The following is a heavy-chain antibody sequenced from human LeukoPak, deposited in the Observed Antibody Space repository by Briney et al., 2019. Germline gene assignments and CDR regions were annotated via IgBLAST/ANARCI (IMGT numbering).Heavy chain of an antibody. CDR1: GGSISSYY. V-gene: IGHV4-59*08. D-gene: IGHD2-21*01. Sequence: PSETLSLTCTVSGGSISSYYWSWIRQPPGKGLEWIGYIHYSGSTNYNPSLKSRVTISVDMSKNQFSLKLSSVTAADTAVYYCASIPLSHYYYYMDVWGKGTTVTISS. J-gene: IGHJ6*03. CDR2: IHYSGST. CDR3: ASIPLSHYYYYMDV.